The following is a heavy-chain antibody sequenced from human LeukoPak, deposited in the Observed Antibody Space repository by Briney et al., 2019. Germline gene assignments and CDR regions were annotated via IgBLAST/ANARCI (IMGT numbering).Heavy chain of an antibody. Sequence: SETLSLTCAVYGGSFSGYYWSWIRQPPGKGLEWIGYIYYSGSTNYNPSLKSRVTISVDTSKNQFSLKLSSVAAADTAVYYCARESRYSYGYWFDPWGQGTLVTVSS. D-gene: IGHD5-18*01. CDR3: ARESRYSYGYWFDP. CDR1: GGSFSGYY. V-gene: IGHV4-59*01. J-gene: IGHJ5*02. CDR2: IYYSGST.